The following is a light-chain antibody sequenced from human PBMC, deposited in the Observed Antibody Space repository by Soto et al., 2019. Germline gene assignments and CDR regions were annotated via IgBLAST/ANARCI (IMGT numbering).Light chain of an antibody. CDR3: QQYGSSGT. Sequence: EIELTQSPPTLSLSPGERATLSCRASQSVSSYLAWYQQKPGQAPRLLIYGASNRATGIPDRFSGSGPGTDFLLTISRQEPEDSAVYYCQQYGSSGTFGQGTKVDIK. CDR1: QSVSSY. V-gene: IGKV3-20*01. J-gene: IGKJ1*01. CDR2: GAS.